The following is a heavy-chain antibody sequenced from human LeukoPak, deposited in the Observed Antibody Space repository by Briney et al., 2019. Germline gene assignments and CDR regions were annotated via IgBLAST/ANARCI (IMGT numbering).Heavy chain of an antibody. CDR1: VYIFPSYG. CDR2: INAHNDNT. V-gene: IGHV1-18*01. J-gene: IGHJ4*02. CDR3: AIEDNHYGSGRCFDY. Sequence: SVTVSCKACVYIFPSYGISWVRQAPAQGVGWVGGINAHNDNTNYPQKVPGGCSLTTDTSTRTAYLDQTSRGSGHSPVYDCAIEDNHYGSGRCFDYWGQGTLVTASS. D-gene: IGHD3-10*01.